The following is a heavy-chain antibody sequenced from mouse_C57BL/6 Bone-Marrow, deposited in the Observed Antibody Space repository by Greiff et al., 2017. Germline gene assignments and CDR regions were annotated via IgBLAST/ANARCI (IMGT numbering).Heavy chain of an antibody. D-gene: IGHD2-5*01. CDR2: ISDGGSYT. CDR1: GFTFSSYA. Sequence: DVQLVESGGGLVKPGGSLKLSCAASGFTFSSYAMSWVRQTPEKRLEWVATISDGGSYTYYPDNVKGRFPISRDNAKNNLYQQMSPLKSEDTAMYYCARENYSNYIDYWGQGTTLTVSS. V-gene: IGHV5-4*01. J-gene: IGHJ2*01. CDR3: ARENYSNYIDY.